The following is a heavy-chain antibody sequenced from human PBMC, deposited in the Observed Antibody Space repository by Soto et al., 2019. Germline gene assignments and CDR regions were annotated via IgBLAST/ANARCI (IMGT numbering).Heavy chain of an antibody. CDR3: ASNYAYAEGYYWYGIDV. Sequence: EVQLVESGGGLVMPGGSLRLSCAASGFTFSRYWIHWVRQAPGRGLVWVSRISSYGSDTHYADSVKGRFTISRDNAKNTLYLQMNSLCADDTAVYYCASNYAYAEGYYWYGIDVWGQGTTVTVSS. CDR1: GFTFSRYW. D-gene: IGHD3-16*01. CDR2: ISSYGSDT. V-gene: IGHV3-74*01. J-gene: IGHJ6*02.